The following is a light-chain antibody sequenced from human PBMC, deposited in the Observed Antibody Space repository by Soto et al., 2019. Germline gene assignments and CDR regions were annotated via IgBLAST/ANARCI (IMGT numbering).Light chain of an antibody. CDR2: SNS. CDR1: SSNIGAGYD. V-gene: IGLV1-40*01. J-gene: IGLJ3*02. CDR3: QSYDNSLGGVV. Sequence: QSALTQPPSVSGAPGQRVTISCTGSSSNIGAGYDVHWYQQLPGTAPKLLIYSNSDRPSGVPDRFSGSKSRTSASLAITGLQAGDEADYYCQSYDNSLGGVVFGGGTKVTVL.